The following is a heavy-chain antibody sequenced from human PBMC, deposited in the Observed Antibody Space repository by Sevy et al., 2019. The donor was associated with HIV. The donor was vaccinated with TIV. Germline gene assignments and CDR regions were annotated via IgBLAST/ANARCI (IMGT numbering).Heavy chain of an antibody. J-gene: IGHJ6*03. D-gene: IGHD3-22*01. CDR2: ISGSGTRT. CDR3: AKGGGGHYDPDEIGYYFYYYNMDV. CDR1: GFSFDSYG. V-gene: IGHV3-23*01. Sequence: GSLRLSCGVSGFSFDSYGMTWVRQAPGKGLEWVSGISGSGTRTYYADSVKGRFIISRDNSKNTLYLQMNSLRSEDTAIYYCAKGGGGHYDPDEIGYYFYYYNMDVWGKGTTVTVSS.